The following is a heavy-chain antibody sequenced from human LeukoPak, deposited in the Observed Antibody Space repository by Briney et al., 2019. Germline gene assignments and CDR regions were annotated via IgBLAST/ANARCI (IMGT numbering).Heavy chain of an antibody. J-gene: IGHJ4*02. Sequence: GGSLRLSCAASGFTFSSYSMNWVRQAPGKGLEWVPSISSSSRYIYYADSMKGRFTISRDNAKNSLYLQMNSLRAEDTAVYYCAREDDNGDYVDYWGQGTLVTVSS. CDR1: GFTFSSYS. CDR3: AREDDNGDYVDY. CDR2: ISSSSRYI. D-gene: IGHD4-17*01. V-gene: IGHV3-21*01.